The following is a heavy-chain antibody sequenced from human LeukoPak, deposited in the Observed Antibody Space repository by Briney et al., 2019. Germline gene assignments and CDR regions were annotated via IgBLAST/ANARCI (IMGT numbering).Heavy chain of an antibody. CDR3: ARVQGRGSYLTDY. J-gene: IGHJ4*02. V-gene: IGHV1-46*01. CDR1: GYTFTSYY. CDR2: INPSGGST. Sequence: ASVKVSCKASGYTFTSYYMHWVRQAPGQGLEWMGIINPSGGSTSYAQKSQDRVTMTTDTSTSTAYMELRSLRSDDTAVYYCARVQGRGSYLTDYWGQGTLVTVSS. D-gene: IGHD1-26*01.